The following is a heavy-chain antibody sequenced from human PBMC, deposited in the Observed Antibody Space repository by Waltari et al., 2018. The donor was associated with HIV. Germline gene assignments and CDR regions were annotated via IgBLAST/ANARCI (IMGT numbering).Heavy chain of an antibody. CDR3: AKDLAPYGSHGWSLDY. J-gene: IGHJ4*02. V-gene: IGHV3-9*01. Sequence: EVQLVESGGGLVQPGRSLRLSCAASGFTFDDYAMHWVRQAPGKGVEGVSGISWNSGSIGYADAVKGRFTISRDNAKTSLYLQRNSLRAEDTALYYCAKDLAPYGSHGWSLDYWGQGTLVTVSS. CDR2: ISWNSGSI. D-gene: IGHD6-19*01. CDR1: GFTFDDYA.